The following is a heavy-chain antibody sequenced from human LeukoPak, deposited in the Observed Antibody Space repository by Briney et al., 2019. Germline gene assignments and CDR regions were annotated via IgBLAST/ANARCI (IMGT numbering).Heavy chain of an antibody. CDR3: ARRSRSYYYYGMDV. J-gene: IGHJ6*02. V-gene: IGHV4-59*01. CDR2: IYYSGST. D-gene: IGHD2-2*01. CDR1: GGSISSYY. Sequence: SETLSPTCTVSGGSISSYYWSWIRQPPGKGLEWIGYIYYSGSTNYNPSLKSRVTISVDTSKNQFSLKLSSVTAADTAVYYCARRSRSYYYYGMDVWGQGTTVTVSS.